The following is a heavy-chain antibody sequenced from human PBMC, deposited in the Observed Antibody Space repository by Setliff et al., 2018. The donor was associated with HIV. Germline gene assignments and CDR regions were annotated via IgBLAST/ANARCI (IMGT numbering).Heavy chain of an antibody. CDR3: ARDPGLTASYYMDV. CDR1: GYTFTGYY. J-gene: IGHJ6*03. V-gene: IGHV1-2*02. Sequence: ASVKVSCKASGYTFTGYYIHWVRQAPGQGLEWMGWINPNSGGTNFAQKFQGRVTMTRDTSISTAYMELTRLTSDDTAVYYCARDPGLTASYYMDVWGKGTTVTVSS. CDR2: INPNSGGT. D-gene: IGHD2-21*02.